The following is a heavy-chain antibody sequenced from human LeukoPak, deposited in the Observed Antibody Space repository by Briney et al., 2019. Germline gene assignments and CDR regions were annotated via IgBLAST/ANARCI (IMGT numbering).Heavy chain of an antibody. Sequence: PGGSLRLSCAASGFTFSSYAMSWVRQAPGKGLEWVSAISGSGGSTYYADSVKGRFTISRDNSKSTLYLQMNSLRAEDTAVYYCAKDSAVTTRYYFNYWGQGTLVTVSS. J-gene: IGHJ4*02. CDR2: ISGSGGST. CDR3: AKDSAVTTRYYFNY. CDR1: GFTFSSYA. D-gene: IGHD4-17*01. V-gene: IGHV3-23*01.